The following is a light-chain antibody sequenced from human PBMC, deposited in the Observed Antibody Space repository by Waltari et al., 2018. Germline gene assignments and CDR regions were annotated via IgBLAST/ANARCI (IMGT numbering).Light chain of an antibody. CDR3: QHYLRLPAT. CDR2: GAS. CDR1: QSVTRT. V-gene: IGKV3-20*01. J-gene: IGKJ1*01. Sequence: EIVLTQSPGTLSLSPGERATLSCRASQSVTRTLAWYHQKPGQAPRLLIYGASNRATGIPDRFSGSVSGTDFSLTISRLEPEDFAVYYCQHYLRLPATFGQGTKVEIK.